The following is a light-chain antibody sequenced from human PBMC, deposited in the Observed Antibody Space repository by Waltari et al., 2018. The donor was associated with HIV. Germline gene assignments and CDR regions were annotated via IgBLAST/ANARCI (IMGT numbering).Light chain of an antibody. CDR3: AAWDDSLSGPI. CDR2: RNN. CDR1: SSNSGNNY. Sequence: QSVLTQPPSAFGTPGQRVTLSCSGSSSNSGNNYVYWYRQLPGTAPKVLIYRNNQRPSGVPDRFSGSKSGTSASLAISGLRSEDEADYYCAAWDDSLSGPIFGGGTKLTVL. V-gene: IGLV1-47*01. J-gene: IGLJ2*01.